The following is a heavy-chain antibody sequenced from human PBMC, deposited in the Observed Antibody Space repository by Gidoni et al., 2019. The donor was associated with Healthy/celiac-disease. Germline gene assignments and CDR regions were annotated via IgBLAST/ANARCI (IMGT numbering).Heavy chain of an antibody. CDR3: ARSTVMLIGMGAYYFDY. J-gene: IGHJ4*02. D-gene: IGHD3-16*01. CDR2: INPSGGST. V-gene: IGHV1-46*01. Sequence: QVQLVQSGAEVKKPGASVKVSCKASGYTFTRYYMHWVRQAPGQGLEWMGIINPSGGSTSDAQKFQGRVTMTRDTSTSTVYMELSSLRSEDTAVYYCARSTVMLIGMGAYYFDYWGQGTLVTVSS. CDR1: GYTFTRYY.